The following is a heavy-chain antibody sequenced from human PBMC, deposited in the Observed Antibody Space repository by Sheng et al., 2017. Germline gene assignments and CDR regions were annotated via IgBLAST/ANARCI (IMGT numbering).Heavy chain of an antibody. D-gene: IGHD3-3*01. Sequence: QVQLQESGPGLVKPSETLSLTCAVSGYSISSGYYWGWIRQPPGKGLEWIGSIYHSGSTYYNPSLKSRVTISVDTSKNQFSLKLSSVTAADTAVYYCASKSGYYAFDPWGQGTLVTVSS. CDR3: ASKSGYYAFDP. J-gene: IGHJ5*02. CDR2: IYHSGST. V-gene: IGHV4-38-2*01. CDR1: GYSISSGYY.